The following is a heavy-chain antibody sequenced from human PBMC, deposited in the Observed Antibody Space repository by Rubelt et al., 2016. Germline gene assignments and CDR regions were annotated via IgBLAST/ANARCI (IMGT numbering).Heavy chain of an antibody. CDR3: ARGSREPGEIDY. CDR2: IYHSGRT. CDR1: GGSISSHNW. V-gene: IGHV4-4*02. J-gene: IGHJ4*02. D-gene: IGHD3-10*01. Sequence: QVQLQESGPGLVKPSGTLSLTCAVSGGSISSHNWWSWVRQPPGKGLEWIGEIYHSGRTNYIPSLQSRVTISVDKSKNQFSLKVNSGTGADTAVYYCARGSREPGEIDYWGQGTLVTVSS.